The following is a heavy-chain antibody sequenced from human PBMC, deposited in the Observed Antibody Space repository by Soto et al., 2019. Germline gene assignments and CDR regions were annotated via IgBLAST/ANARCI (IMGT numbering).Heavy chain of an antibody. Sequence: QVQLQESGPGLVKPSQTLSLTCSVSGGSISNDDYYWTWIRQPPGKGLGWIGHIYYNGNTYYNPSLKRRPTMSLDTSQTQFSRHLTSVIAADSAAYFCSRATTVTSSFFYYGLDVWGQGTTVTVAS. CDR2: IYYNGNT. CDR3: SRATTVTSSFFYYGLDV. J-gene: IGHJ6*02. D-gene: IGHD4-17*01. CDR1: GGSISNDDYY. V-gene: IGHV4-30-4*08.